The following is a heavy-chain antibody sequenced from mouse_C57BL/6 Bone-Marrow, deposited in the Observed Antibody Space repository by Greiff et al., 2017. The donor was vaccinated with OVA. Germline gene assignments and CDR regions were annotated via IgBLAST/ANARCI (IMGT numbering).Heavy chain of an antibody. Sequence: VQLQQPGAELVKPGASVKLSCKASGYTFTSYWMQWVKQRPGQGLEWIGEIDPSDSYTNSNQKFKGKATLTVDTSSSSAYMQLSSLTSEDSAVYYCARDRDYGSSPYYAMDYWGQGTSVTVSS. CDR2: IDPSDSYT. CDR3: ARDRDYGSSPYYAMDY. V-gene: IGHV1-50*01. J-gene: IGHJ4*01. D-gene: IGHD1-1*01. CDR1: GYTFTSYW.